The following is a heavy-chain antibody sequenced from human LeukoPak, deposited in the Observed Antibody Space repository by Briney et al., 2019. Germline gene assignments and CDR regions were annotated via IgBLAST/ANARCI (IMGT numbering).Heavy chain of an antibody. CDR1: GGSISSYY. CDR2: IYTNGST. D-gene: IGHD1-26*01. J-gene: IGHJ5*02. Sequence: SETLSLTCTVSGGSISSYYWGWIRQPAGKGLEWIGRIYTNGSTNYNPSLKRRVTMSVDTSKNQFSLKLSSVTAADTAVYYCARELGATEFDPWGQGTLVTVSS. CDR3: ARELGATEFDP. V-gene: IGHV4-4*07.